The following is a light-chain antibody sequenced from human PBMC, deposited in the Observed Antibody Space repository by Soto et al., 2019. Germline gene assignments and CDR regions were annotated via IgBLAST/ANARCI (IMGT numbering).Light chain of an antibody. CDR3: SSYAGSNNLGV. CDR1: SSDVGGYNY. CDR2: EVS. J-gene: IGLJ2*01. Sequence: QSALTQPPSASGSPGQSVTISCTGTSSDVGGYNYVSWYQQHPGKAPKLMIYEVSKRPSGVPDRFSGSKSGNTASLTVSGLHAEDEAAYYCSSYAGSNNLGVFGGGTKVTVL. V-gene: IGLV2-8*01.